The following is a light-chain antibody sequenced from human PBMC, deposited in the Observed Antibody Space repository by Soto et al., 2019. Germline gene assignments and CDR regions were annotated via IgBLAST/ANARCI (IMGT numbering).Light chain of an antibody. CDR3: SSYAGSNNLI. V-gene: IGLV2-8*01. CDR2: EVS. Sequence: QSALTQPPSASGSPGQSVTISCTGTSSDVGGYNYVSWYQQQPGKAPKLMLYEVSKRPSGVPDRFSGSKSGNTASLTVSGLQAEDEADYYCSSYAGSNNLIFGGGTKLTVL. CDR1: SSDVGGYNY. J-gene: IGLJ2*01.